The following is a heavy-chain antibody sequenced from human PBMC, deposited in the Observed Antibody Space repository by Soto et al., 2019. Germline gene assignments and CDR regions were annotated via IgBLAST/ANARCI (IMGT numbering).Heavy chain of an antibody. J-gene: IGHJ4*02. Sequence: QLQLQESGSGLVKPSQTLSLTCAVSGGPISSGGYSWSWIRQPPGKGLEWIGYSYHSGSTNYTTSLKSRVTISVDRSLNQFALKLSSVTAAGTAVYYCAAGGGLPRYYWGQGTLVTVSS. CDR1: GGPISSGGYS. D-gene: IGHD5-12*01. CDR3: AAGGGLPRYY. CDR2: SYHSGST. V-gene: IGHV4-30-2*01.